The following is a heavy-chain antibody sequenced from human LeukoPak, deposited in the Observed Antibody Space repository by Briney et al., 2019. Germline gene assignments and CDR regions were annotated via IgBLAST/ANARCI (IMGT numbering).Heavy chain of an antibody. CDR3: ARVTFNYFDY. J-gene: IGHJ4*02. CDR1: GFTFSSYE. V-gene: IGHV3-48*03. D-gene: IGHD1-14*01. Sequence: PGGSLRLSCAASGFTFSSYEMNWVRQAPGKGLEWVSYITSSGSTIYYADSVKGRFTISRDNAKNSLYLQMNSLRAEDTAVCYCARVTFNYFDYWGQGTLVTVSS. CDR2: ITSSGSTI.